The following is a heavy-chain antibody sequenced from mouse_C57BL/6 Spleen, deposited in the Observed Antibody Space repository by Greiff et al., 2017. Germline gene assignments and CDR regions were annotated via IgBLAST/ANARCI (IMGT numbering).Heavy chain of an antibody. CDR2: IYPGSGSP. Sequence: VQLQQSGAELVKPGASVKMSCKASGYTFTSYWITWVKQRPGQGLGWIGDIYPGSGSPNYNEKFKSKATLTVDTSSSTAYMKLSSLTSEDSAVYYCARRDYGSSYHYFDYWGESTTLPVSS. J-gene: IGHJ2*01. D-gene: IGHD1-1*01. CDR1: GYTFTSYW. V-gene: IGHV1-55*01. CDR3: ARRDYGSSYHYFDY.